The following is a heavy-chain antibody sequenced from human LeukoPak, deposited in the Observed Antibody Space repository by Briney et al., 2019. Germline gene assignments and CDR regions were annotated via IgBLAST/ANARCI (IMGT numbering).Heavy chain of an antibody. CDR1: GYTLTELS. CDR3: ATDTIFPLVALTSYAFDI. J-gene: IGHJ3*02. CDR2: FDPEDGET. V-gene: IGHV1-24*01. D-gene: IGHD3-9*01. Sequence: SVKVSCKVSGYTLTELSMHWVRQAPGKGLEWMGGFDPEDGETIYAQKFQGRVTMTEDTSTDTAYMDLSSLRSEDTAVYYCATDTIFPLVALTSYAFDIWGQGTMVTVSS.